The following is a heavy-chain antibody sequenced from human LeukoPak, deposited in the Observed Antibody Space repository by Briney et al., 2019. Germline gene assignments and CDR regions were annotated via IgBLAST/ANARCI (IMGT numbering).Heavy chain of an antibody. D-gene: IGHD1/OR15-1a*01. J-gene: IGHJ4*02. CDR1: GGSFRYYY. Sequence: SETLSLTCAVYGGSFRYYYWSWIRQPPGKGLEWIGEIDHSGTTNYNPSLKSRVTLSVDTSKNQFSLKLSSVTAADTAVYYCARRILSDWGHSRSRRGNIDYWGQGTLVTVSS. CDR3: ARRILSDWGHSRSRRGNIDY. CDR2: IDHSGTT. V-gene: IGHV4-34*01.